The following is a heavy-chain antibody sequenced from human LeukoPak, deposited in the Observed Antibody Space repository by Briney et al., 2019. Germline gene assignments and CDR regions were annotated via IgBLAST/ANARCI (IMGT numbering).Heavy chain of an antibody. Sequence: GGSLRLSCAASGFTFSGSAMHWARQASGKGLEWVGRIRSKANSYATAYAASVKGRFTISRDDSKNTAYLQMNSLKTEDTAVYYCTTIGIAVAGTSYWGQGTLVTVSS. CDR3: TTIGIAVAGTSY. CDR1: GFTFSGSA. V-gene: IGHV3-73*01. J-gene: IGHJ4*02. D-gene: IGHD6-19*01. CDR2: IRSKANSYAT.